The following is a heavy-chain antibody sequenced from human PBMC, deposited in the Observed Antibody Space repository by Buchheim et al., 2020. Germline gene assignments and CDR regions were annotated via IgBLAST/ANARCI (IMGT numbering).Heavy chain of an antibody. V-gene: IGHV1-46*01. CDR2: INLSGGST. Sequence: QVQLVQSGAEVKKPGASVKVSCKASGYTFTSYYMHWVRQAPGQGLEWMGIINLSGGSTSYAQKFQGRVTMTRDTSTSTVYMELSSLRSEDTAVYYCARDACSGGSCYYYGMDVWGQGTT. D-gene: IGHD2-15*01. CDR1: GYTFTSYY. CDR3: ARDACSGGSCYYYGMDV. J-gene: IGHJ6*02.